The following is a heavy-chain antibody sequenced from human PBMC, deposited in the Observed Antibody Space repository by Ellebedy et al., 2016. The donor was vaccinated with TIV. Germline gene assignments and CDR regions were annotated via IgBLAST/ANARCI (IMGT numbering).Heavy chain of an antibody. CDR2: INSDGSST. J-gene: IGHJ4*02. CDR1: GFTFSSNW. CDR3: ARGGRDQWLNDY. Sequence: GESLKISCAASGFTFSSNWMPWVRQAPGNGLVWVSRINSDGSSTSCADSVTGRFSISRDNSKNTLYVQMNSLRAEDTAVYYCARGGRDQWLNDYWGQGTLVTVSS. D-gene: IGHD6-19*01. V-gene: IGHV3-74*01.